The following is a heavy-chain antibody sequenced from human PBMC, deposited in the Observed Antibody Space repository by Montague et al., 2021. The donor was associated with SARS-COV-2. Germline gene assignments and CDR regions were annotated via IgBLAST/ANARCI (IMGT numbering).Heavy chain of an antibody. D-gene: IGHD2-2*02. V-gene: IGHV4-39*01. Sequence: SETLSLTCTVSGGSISSGGHYWSWIRQHPGKGLEWIGSIYYSGSTYYNPSLKSRVTISVDTSKNQFSLKLIAVTAADTAVYYCARHYGVVVPAAICYYYGMDVWGQGTTVTVSS. J-gene: IGHJ6*02. CDR1: GGSISSGGHY. CDR3: ARHYGVVVPAAICYYYGMDV. CDR2: IYYSGST.